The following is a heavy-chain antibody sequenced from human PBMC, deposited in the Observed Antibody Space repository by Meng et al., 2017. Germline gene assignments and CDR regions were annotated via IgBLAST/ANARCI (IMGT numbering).Heavy chain of an antibody. CDR2: INHSGSN. V-gene: IGHV4-34*01. CDR1: GGSLSGSY. J-gene: IGHJ2*01. Sequence: PLVPCVSQVVRCRLYGGSLSGSYVGWVRKSPGKGLTWIGEINHSGSNNYNPSLKSRVTISVDTSKNQFSLKLSSVTAAETAVYYCARSRFELLWFGESPTRNWYFDLWGRGTLVTVSS. D-gene: IGHD3-10*01. CDR3: ARSRFELLWFGESPTRNWYFDL.